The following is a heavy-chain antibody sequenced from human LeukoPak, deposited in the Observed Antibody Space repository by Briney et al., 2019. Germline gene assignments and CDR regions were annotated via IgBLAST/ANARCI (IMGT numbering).Heavy chain of an antibody. Sequence: PGGSLRLSCAASGFTFSSYSMNWVRQAPGKGLEWVSSISSSSSYMYYADSVKGRFTISRDNAKNSLYLQMNSLRAEDTAVYYCARDRGVPYFITGTTTAFFDYWGQGTLVTVSS. J-gene: IGHJ4*02. V-gene: IGHV3-21*01. CDR3: ARDRGVPYFITGTTTAFFDY. CDR2: ISSSSSYM. CDR1: GFTFSSYS. D-gene: IGHD1-7*01.